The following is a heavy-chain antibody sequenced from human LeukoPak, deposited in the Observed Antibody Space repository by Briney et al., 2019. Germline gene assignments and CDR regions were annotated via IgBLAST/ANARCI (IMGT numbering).Heavy chain of an antibody. D-gene: IGHD3-9*01. CDR2: INPNSGGT. CDR3: ARDRGDVLRYSGTFDY. J-gene: IGHJ4*02. CDR1: GYTFTGYF. Sequence: GASVKVSCKASGYTFTGYFMHWVRQAPGQGLEWMGWINPNSGGTNYAQNFQGRVTMTRDTSISTAYMELSRLRSDDTAVYYCARDRGDVLRYSGTFDYWGQGTLVTVSS. V-gene: IGHV1-2*02.